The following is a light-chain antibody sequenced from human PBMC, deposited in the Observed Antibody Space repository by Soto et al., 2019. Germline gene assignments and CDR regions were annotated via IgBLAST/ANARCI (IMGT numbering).Light chain of an antibody. CDR2: GAS. CDR1: QSVSSSY. CDR3: QQYGISRT. Sequence: EIVLTHSPSTLSLSPGARATLSCRASQSVSSSYLAWYQQKPGQAPRLLVYGASSRATGIPDRFSGSGSGTDFTLTISRLEPEDFAVYYCQQYGISRTFGQGTKVDIK. V-gene: IGKV3-20*01. J-gene: IGKJ1*01.